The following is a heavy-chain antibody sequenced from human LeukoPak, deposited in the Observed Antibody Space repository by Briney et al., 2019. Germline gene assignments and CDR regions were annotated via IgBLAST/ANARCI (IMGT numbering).Heavy chain of an antibody. V-gene: IGHV1-8*01. Sequence: ASVKVSCKASGYTFTSYDINWVRQATGQGLEWMGWMNPNSGNTGYAQRFQGRVTMTRNTSISTAYVELSSLRSEDTAVYYCARGSEQLDRYYYYYMGVWGKGTTVTVSS. J-gene: IGHJ6*03. CDR3: ARGSEQLDRYYYYYMGV. D-gene: IGHD6-6*01. CDR1: GYTFTSYD. CDR2: MNPNSGNT.